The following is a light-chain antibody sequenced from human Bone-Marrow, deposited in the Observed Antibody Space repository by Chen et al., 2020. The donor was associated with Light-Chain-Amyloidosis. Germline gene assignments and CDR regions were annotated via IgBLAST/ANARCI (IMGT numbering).Light chain of an antibody. CDR2: GAS. J-gene: IGKJ4*01. Sequence: EIVMTQSPATLSVSPGERATFSCRASQSVSSNLAWYRQKPGQAPRLLIYGASTRATGIPARFSGSGSGTEFTLTISSLQSEDFAVYYCQQYNNWPLTFGGGTKVEIK. CDR1: QSVSSN. CDR3: QQYNNWPLT. V-gene: IGKV3-15*01.